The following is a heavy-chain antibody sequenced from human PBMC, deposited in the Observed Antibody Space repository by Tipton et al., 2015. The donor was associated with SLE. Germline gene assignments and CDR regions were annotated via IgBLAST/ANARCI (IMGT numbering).Heavy chain of an antibody. Sequence: QLVQSGAEVKKPGASVKVSCKASGCTFTSYGISCVRQATGQGLERMGWMNPNSGNTGYAQKFQGRVTITRNTSISIAYMELSSLRSEDTAVYYCARGYYDSSESWFDPWGQGTLVTVSS. CDR2: MNPNSGNT. CDR1: GCTFTSYG. D-gene: IGHD3-22*01. J-gene: IGHJ5*02. V-gene: IGHV1-8*03. CDR3: ARGYYDSSESWFDP.